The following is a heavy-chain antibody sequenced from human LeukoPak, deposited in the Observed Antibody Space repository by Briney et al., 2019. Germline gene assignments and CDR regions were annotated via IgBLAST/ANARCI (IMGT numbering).Heavy chain of an antibody. CDR1: GYSFTSYD. J-gene: IGHJ6*02. CDR3: ARLARAPLYYDYGMDV. Sequence: ASVKVSCKASGYSFTSYDINWVRQATGQGLEWMGWMNPNSGNTGYAQKFQGRVTMTRNTSVSTAYMELSSLRSEDTAVYYCARLARAPLYYDYGMDVWGQGTTVTVSS. CDR2: MNPNSGNT. V-gene: IGHV1-8*01. D-gene: IGHD5-12*01.